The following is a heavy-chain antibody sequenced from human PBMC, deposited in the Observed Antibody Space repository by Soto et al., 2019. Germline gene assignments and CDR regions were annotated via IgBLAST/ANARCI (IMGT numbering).Heavy chain of an antibody. J-gene: IGHJ4*02. CDR1: GFSPSTGGVG. Sequence: QITLKESGPTLGKPTQPLTLTCTFAGFSPSTGGVGVGWIRQPPGKALEWLAIIYWDDDKRYSPSLKNSLTIPKDISKNQVVVTLTNMDPGDAAAYYGAHGPVVAAPSDYWGQGTLVTVSS. CDR2: IYWDDDK. V-gene: IGHV2-5*02. CDR3: AHGPVVAAPSDY. D-gene: IGHD2-15*01.